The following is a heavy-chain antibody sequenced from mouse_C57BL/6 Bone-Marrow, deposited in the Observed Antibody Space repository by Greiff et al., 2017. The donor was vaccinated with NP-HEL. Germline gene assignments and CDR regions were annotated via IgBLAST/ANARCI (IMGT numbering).Heavy chain of an antibody. CDR3: ARSSYYYGSTPFAY. J-gene: IGHJ3*01. Sequence: QVQLKESGAELVRPGTSVKVSCKASGYAFTNYLIEWVKQRPGQGLEWIGVINPGSGGTNYNEKFKGKATLTADKSSSTAYMQLSSLTSEDSAVYFCARSSYYYGSTPFAYWGQGTLVTVSA. D-gene: IGHD1-1*01. CDR2: INPGSGGT. CDR1: GYAFTNYL. V-gene: IGHV1-54*01.